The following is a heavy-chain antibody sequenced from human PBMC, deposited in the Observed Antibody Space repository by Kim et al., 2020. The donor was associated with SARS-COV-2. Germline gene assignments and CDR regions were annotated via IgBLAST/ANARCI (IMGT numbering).Heavy chain of an antibody. J-gene: IGHJ4*02. CDR1: GFSFSASW. CDR2: IKSDGSDK. Sequence: GGSLRLSCAASGFSFSASWMTWVRQAPGKGLEWVATIKSDGSDKYYVDSVRGRFTISRDNSKSSLYLQMDGLRAEDTAMYYCARQSWTGSERFDYWGQGTLVTVSS. CDR3: ARQSWTGSERFDY. D-gene: IGHD3-3*01. V-gene: IGHV3-7*03.